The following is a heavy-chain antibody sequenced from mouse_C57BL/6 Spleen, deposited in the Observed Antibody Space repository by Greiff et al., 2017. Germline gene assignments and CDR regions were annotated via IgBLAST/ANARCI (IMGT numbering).Heavy chain of an antibody. CDR2: INPNNGGT. Sequence: EVQLQQSGPELVKPGASVKIPCKASGYTFTDYNMDWVKQSHGKSLEWIGDINPNNGGTIYNQKFKGKATLTVDKSSSTAYMELRSLTSEDTAFYYCARGVGWLLRFYAMYYWGQGTSVTVSS. D-gene: IGHD2-3*01. V-gene: IGHV1-18*01. J-gene: IGHJ4*01. CDR1: GYTFTDYN. CDR3: ARGVGWLLRFYAMYY.